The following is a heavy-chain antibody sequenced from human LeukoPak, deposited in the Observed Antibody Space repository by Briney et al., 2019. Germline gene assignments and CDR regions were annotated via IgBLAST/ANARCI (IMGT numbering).Heavy chain of an antibody. J-gene: IGHJ4*02. D-gene: IGHD3-16*01. V-gene: IGHV4-38-2*01. CDR3: VRGLGLLGLLVDY. CDR1: GYSISNGYY. CDR2: IYHSGSS. Sequence: PSETLSLTCAVSGYSISNGYYWGWILHPPRKELQWRGTIYHSGSSYYNPSLRSRVTISVETCKNQCSLKLSSVTAADTGVYYCVRGLGLLGLLVDYWGQGTLVTVS.